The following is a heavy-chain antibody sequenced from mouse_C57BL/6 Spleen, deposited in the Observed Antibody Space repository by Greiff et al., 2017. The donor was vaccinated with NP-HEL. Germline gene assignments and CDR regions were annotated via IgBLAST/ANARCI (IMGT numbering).Heavy chain of an antibody. V-gene: IGHV1-26*01. D-gene: IGHD2-2*01. CDR3: AKGDLLWLRRGYYFDY. Sequence: VQLQQSGPELVKPGASVKISCKASGYTFTDYYMNWVKQSHGKSLEWIGDINPNNGGTSYNQKFKGKATLTVDKSSSTAYMELRSLTSEDSAVYYCAKGDLLWLRRGYYFDYWGQGTTLTVSS. CDR1: GYTFTDYY. J-gene: IGHJ2*01. CDR2: INPNNGGT.